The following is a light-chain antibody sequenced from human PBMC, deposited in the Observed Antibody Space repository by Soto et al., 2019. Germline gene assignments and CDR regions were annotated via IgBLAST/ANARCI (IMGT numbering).Light chain of an antibody. CDR3: SSYTSSRGLGVV. V-gene: IGLV2-14*01. CDR1: RSDVGGYNY. J-gene: IGLJ2*01. CDR2: EVS. Sequence: QSVLTQPASVCGSPGQSITISCTGTRSDVGGYNYVSWYQQHLGKAPKLMIYEVSHRPSGVANRFSGSKSGNTASRTNYGRQAEDEADYYCSSYTSSRGLGVVFGGGTKLTV.